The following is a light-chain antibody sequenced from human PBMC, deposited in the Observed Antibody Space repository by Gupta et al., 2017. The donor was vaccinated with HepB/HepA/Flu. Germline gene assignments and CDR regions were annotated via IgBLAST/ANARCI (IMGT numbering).Light chain of an antibody. CDR1: SSDVVGNNY. CDR2: DVS. V-gene: IGLV2-14*01. CDR3: STYTSSSTWV. J-gene: IGLJ3*02. Sequence: SSLSLPASLSGSPGQSTTISCTGTSSDVVGNNYVSWYQQHPGKAPKLMIYDVSNRPSGVSNRFSGSKSGKTASLTISGLQAEDEADYYCSTYTSSSTWVFGGGTKLTVL.